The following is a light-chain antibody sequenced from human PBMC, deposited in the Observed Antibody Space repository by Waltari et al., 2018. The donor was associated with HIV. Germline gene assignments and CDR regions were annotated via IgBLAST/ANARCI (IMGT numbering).Light chain of an antibody. J-gene: IGKJ2*01. V-gene: IGKV3-15*01. Sequence: VVAQSPSTLSLSPGESATISCRTSQNVGSNFAWYQQKPGQAPRLLLFGISKRAAGFPTRFSGSGYGTEFTLTISSLQPEDVGIYYCQQYNNWPPYTFGQGTNLEIK. CDR3: QQYNNWPPYT. CDR1: QNVGSN. CDR2: GIS.